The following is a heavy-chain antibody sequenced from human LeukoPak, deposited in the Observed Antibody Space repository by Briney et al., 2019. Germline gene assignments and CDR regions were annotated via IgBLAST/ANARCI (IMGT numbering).Heavy chain of an antibody. Sequence: ASVKVSCKASGYAFTSYDINWVRQATGQGLEWMGWMNPNSGNTGYAQKFQGRVTITRNTSISTAYMELSSLRSEDTAVYYCARFKYSSSSGFDYWGQGTLVTVSS. V-gene: IGHV1-8*03. CDR2: MNPNSGNT. D-gene: IGHD6-6*01. CDR1: GYAFTSYD. CDR3: ARFKYSSSSGFDY. J-gene: IGHJ4*02.